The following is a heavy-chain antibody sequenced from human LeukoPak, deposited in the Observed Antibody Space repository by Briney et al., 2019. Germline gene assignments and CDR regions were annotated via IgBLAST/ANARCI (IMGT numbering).Heavy chain of an antibody. V-gene: IGHV4-39*07. CDR2: IYYSGST. CDR3: ARGPPPDFDY. CDR1: GGSISSSSYY. Sequence: SETLSLTCTVSGGSISSSSYYWGWIRQPPGKGLEWIGSIYYSGSTYYNPSLKSRVTISVDTSKNQFSLKLNSVPAADTAVYYCARGPPPDFDYWGQGTLVTVSS. J-gene: IGHJ4*02.